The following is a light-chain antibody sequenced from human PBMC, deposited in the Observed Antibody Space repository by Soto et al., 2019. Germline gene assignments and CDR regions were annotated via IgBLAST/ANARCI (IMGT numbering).Light chain of an antibody. CDR3: TSYTSSSTHV. CDR1: SSDIGGYDY. CDR2: GVT. V-gene: IGLV2-14*01. J-gene: IGLJ1*01. Sequence: QSALTQPASVSGSPGHSITITCTGTSSDIGGYDYVSWYQHHPGKAPKVIIYGVTNRPSGVSHRFSGSKSANTASLTISGLQAEDEADYYCTSYTSSSTHVFGTGTKLTVL.